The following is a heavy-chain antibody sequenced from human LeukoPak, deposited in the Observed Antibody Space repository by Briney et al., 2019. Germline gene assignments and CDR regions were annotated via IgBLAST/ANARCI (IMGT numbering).Heavy chain of an antibody. V-gene: IGHV4-38-2*02. CDR3: ARLYPRPGELPPENDY. CDR1: GYSISSGYY. CDR2: IYHSGST. D-gene: IGHD1-26*01. J-gene: IGHJ4*02. Sequence: SETLSLTCTVSGYSISSGYYWGWIRQPPGKGLEWIGEIYHSGSTNYNPSLKSRVTISVDKSKNQFSLKLSSVTAADTAVYYCARLYPRPGELPPENDYWGQGTLVTVSS.